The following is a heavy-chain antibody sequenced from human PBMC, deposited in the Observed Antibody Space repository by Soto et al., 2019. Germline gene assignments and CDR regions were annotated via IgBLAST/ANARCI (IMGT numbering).Heavy chain of an antibody. CDR2: ISSDGGYT. Sequence: QVQLVESGGGLVMPGGSLRLSCAASGFTFRDYYMRWIRQAPGKGLECISYISSDGGYTHYADSLKGRFTISRDNAKNSLYLQMKSLRAEDTAVYYCARDPMGRGVPLDYWGQGTLVTVSS. CDR1: GFTFRDYY. CDR3: ARDPMGRGVPLDY. V-gene: IGHV3-11*06. J-gene: IGHJ4*02. D-gene: IGHD3-10*01.